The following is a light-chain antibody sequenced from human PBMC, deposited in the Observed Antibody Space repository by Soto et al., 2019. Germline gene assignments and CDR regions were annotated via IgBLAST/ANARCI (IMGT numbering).Light chain of an antibody. J-gene: IGLJ1*01. Sequence: QSALTQPASVSGSPGQSITISCTGTSSDVGGYNYVSWYQQHPGKAPKLMIYDVSNRPSGVSNRFSGSKSDNTASLTISGLQPEDEADYYCSSSTSSSTRLYVFGTGTKLTVL. V-gene: IGLV2-14*01. CDR1: SSDVGGYNY. CDR3: SSSTSSSTRLYV. CDR2: DVS.